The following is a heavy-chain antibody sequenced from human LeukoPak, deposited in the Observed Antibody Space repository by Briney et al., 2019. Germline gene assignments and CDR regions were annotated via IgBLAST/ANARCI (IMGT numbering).Heavy chain of an antibody. D-gene: IGHD2-21*02. V-gene: IGHV3-20*04. CDR1: GFTFDDYG. Sequence: GGSLRLSCAASGFTFDDYGMSWVRQAPGKGLEWVSGINWNGDSVGYADSVKGRFTISRDNAKNSLYLQMNSLRAEDMAVYYCARESYCGGDCYRYFDLWGRGTLVTVSS. CDR3: ARESYCGGDCYRYFDL. CDR2: INWNGDSV. J-gene: IGHJ2*01.